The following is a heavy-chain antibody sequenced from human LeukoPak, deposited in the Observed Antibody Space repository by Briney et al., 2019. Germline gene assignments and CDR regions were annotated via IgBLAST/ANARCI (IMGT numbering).Heavy chain of an antibody. J-gene: IGHJ3*02. V-gene: IGHV4-59*01. CDR2: IYDSGST. CDR3: ARGRKQYYYGSGSYSRAFDI. D-gene: IGHD3-10*01. Sequence: SETLSLTCTVSGGSISSYYWSWIRQPPGKGLEWIGYIYDSGSTNYNPSLKSRVTISVDTSKNQFSLKLSSVTAADTAVYYCARGRKQYYYGSGSYSRAFDIWGQGTMVTVSS. CDR1: GGSISSYY.